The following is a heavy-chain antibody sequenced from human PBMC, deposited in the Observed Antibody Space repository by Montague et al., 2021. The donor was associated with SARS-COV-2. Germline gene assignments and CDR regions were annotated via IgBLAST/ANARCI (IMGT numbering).Heavy chain of an antibody. CDR1: GGSITNNIDY. CDR2: IYYTGNT. D-gene: IGHD3-22*01. CDR3: ARLKRYFDSSGSPSAFDF. Sequence: SETQSLTCTVSGGSITNNIDYWAWIRQPPGKGLERIGSIYYTGNTYYNPSLKSRVTISVVTSKNHFTLKLSSVIAAETAVYYCARLKRYFDSSGSPSAFDFWGQGTKVTVSS. J-gene: IGHJ3*01. V-gene: IGHV4-39*02.